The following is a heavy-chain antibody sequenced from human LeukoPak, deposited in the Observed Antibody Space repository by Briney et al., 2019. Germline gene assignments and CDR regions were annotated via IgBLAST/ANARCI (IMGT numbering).Heavy chain of an antibody. CDR2: IYYSGST. Sequence: PSETLSLTCTVSGGSISSYYWSWIRQPPGKGLEWTGYIYYSGSTNYNPSLKSRVTMSVDTSKNQFSLKLSSVTAADTAVYYCARQSSSNWYLDFWGQGTLVTVSS. V-gene: IGHV4-59*08. D-gene: IGHD6-13*01. CDR3: ARQSSSNWYLDF. CDR1: GGSISSYY. J-gene: IGHJ4*02.